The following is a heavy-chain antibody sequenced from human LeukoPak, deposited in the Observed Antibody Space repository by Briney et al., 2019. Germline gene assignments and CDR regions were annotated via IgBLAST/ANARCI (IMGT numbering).Heavy chain of an antibody. CDR1: GASFSDYN. D-gene: IGHD2-2*01. Sequence: SSETLSLTCTVYGASFSDYNRTWIRQAPGKGLEWIGELTHSGSTNYNPSLKSRVTISVDTSKNQFSLKLSSVTAADTAVYYCARVSAVVPAAIVAWFDPWGQGTLVTVSS. V-gene: IGHV4-34*01. CDR3: ARVSAVVPAAIVAWFDP. CDR2: LTHSGST. J-gene: IGHJ5*02.